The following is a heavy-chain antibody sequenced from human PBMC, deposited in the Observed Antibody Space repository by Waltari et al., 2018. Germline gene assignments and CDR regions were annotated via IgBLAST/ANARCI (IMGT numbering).Heavy chain of an antibody. J-gene: IGHJ4*02. CDR2: INSDGSST. D-gene: IGHD3-10*01. CDR1: GFTFTRYL. V-gene: IGHV3-74*01. CDR3: TRALWLGELYDY. Sequence: EVQLDESGGGLVQPGGSLRLSCSASGFTFTRYLMNWVRRAPGKGLVWVARINSDGSSTSYADSVKGRFTISRDNAKNTVYLQMNSLRVEDTAVYYCTRALWLGELYDYWGQGTLVTVSS.